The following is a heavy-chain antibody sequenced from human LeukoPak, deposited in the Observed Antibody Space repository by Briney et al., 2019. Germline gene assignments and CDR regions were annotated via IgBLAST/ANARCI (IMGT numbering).Heavy chain of an antibody. CDR2: INSDGSST. CDR3: ARSYGMDV. J-gene: IGHJ6*02. V-gene: IGHV3-74*01. Sequence: GGSLRLSCAASGFTFSTYWMHWVRQAPGKGPVWVSRINSDGSSTTYADSMKGRFTISRDNAKSTLYLQMNSLRADDTAVYYCARSYGMDVWGQGTTVTVSS. CDR1: GFTFSTYW.